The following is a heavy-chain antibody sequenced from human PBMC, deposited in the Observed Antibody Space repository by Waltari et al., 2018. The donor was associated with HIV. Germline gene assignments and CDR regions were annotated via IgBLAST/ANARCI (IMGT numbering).Heavy chain of an antibody. CDR1: GGSFSGYY. CDR2: INHSGST. Sequence: QVQLQQWGAGLLKPSETLSLTCAVYGGSFSGYYWSWIRQPPGRGLEWIGEINHSGSTNYNPSLKSRVTISVDTSKNQFSLKLSSVTAADTAVYYCASRYHYYDSSGYPPGVWFDPWGQGTLVTVSS. CDR3: ASRYHYYDSSGYPPGVWFDP. V-gene: IGHV4-34*01. J-gene: IGHJ5*02. D-gene: IGHD3-22*01.